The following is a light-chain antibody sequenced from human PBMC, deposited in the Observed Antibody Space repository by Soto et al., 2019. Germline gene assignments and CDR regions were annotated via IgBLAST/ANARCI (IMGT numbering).Light chain of an antibody. V-gene: IGKV3-20*01. CDR2: GAS. CDR3: QQYGSSPRT. J-gene: IGKJ1*01. Sequence: EIVLTQSPGTLSLSPGERATLSCRASQSVSSNYLAWYQQKPGQAPRLLIYGASSRATGIPDRFSGSGSGTDFTLTISRLEPEDFAVYYCQQYGSSPRTFGKVTKVEIK. CDR1: QSVSSNY.